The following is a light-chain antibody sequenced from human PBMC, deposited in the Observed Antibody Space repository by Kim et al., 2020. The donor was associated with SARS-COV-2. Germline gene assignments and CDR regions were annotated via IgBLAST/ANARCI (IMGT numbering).Light chain of an antibody. Sequence: FTPGKRAPLPGRARQCVSPYLARYQHKPGQAPRLLIYDASKRATGIPARFSGSGSGTDFTLTISSLEPDDFAVYYCQLRTNWLTSGGGTKVDIK. V-gene: IGKV3-11*01. J-gene: IGKJ4*01. CDR2: DAS. CDR1: QCVSPY. CDR3: QLRTNWLT.